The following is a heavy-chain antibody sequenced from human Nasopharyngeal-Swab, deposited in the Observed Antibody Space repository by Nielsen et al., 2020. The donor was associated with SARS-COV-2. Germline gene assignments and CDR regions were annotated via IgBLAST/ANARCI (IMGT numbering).Heavy chain of an antibody. CDR1: GGSISSSSYY. Sequence: SETLSLTCTVSGGSISSSSYYWGWIRQPPGKGLARIGSINSSGSTYYNPSLKSRVTISVDTSKNQFSLKLSSVTAADTAVYYCARGPTEVTMIVVVHFDYWGQRTLVTVSS. CDR2: INSSGST. CDR3: ARGPTEVTMIVVVHFDY. V-gene: IGHV4-39*01. D-gene: IGHD3-22*01. J-gene: IGHJ4*02.